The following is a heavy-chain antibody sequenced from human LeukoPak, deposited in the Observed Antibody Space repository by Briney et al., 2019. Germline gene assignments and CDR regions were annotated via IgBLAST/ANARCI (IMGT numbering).Heavy chain of an antibody. CDR1: GGSISSSSYH. Sequence: SETLSLTCTVSGGSISSSSYHWGWIRQPPGKGLEWIGGIYYTGTTYYNPSLKSRVTISVDTSKNQFSLKVRPLTAADTAVYYCATTYDSTSRGYDYWGQGSLVSVSS. CDR2: IYYTGTT. J-gene: IGHJ4*02. D-gene: IGHD6-25*01. V-gene: IGHV4-39*01. CDR3: ATTYDSTSRGYDY.